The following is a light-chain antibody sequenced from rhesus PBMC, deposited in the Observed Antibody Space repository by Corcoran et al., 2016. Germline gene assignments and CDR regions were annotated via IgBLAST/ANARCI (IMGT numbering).Light chain of an antibody. CDR1: QSLLHSGGKTY. CDR2: DVS. CDR3: MHGIPLPFT. J-gene: IGKJ3*01. V-gene: IGKV2S15*01. Sequence: DFVMTQTPLSLPVTPGEPASISCRSSQSLLHSGGKTYLSWYLQKLGQSPLLLIHDVSNRASGVPDRFTGDGSSTDFTLKICRVEAEYVGVYYCMHGIPLPFTFGPGTKLDIK.